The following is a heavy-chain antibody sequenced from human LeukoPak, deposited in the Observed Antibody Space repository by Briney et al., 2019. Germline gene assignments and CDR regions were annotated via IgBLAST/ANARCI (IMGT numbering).Heavy chain of an antibody. Sequence: PSETLSLTCTVSGGSISSYYWSWIRQPPGKGLEWIGYIYYSGSTNYNPSLKSRVTISVDTSKNQFSLKLSSVTAAGTAVYYCARGERHTVPPPFFGVRGVTFYYGMDVWGQGTTVTVSS. D-gene: IGHD3-10*01. J-gene: IGHJ6*02. CDR1: GGSISSYY. CDR2: IYYSGST. CDR3: ARGERHTVPPPFFGVRGVTFYYGMDV. V-gene: IGHV4-59*08.